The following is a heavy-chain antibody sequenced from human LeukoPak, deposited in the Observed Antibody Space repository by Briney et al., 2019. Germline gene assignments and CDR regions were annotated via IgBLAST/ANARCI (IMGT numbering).Heavy chain of an antibody. CDR3: ARPNMVRGVPDAFDI. CDR1: GFTFSTYA. D-gene: IGHD3-10*01. V-gene: IGHV3-64*02. Sequence: PGGSLRLSCAASGFTFSTYAMHWVRQAPGKGLEYVSAISTNGDSTYYADSVKGRFTISRDNSKNTLYLQMNSLRAEDTAVYYCARPNMVRGVPDAFDIWGQGTMVTVSS. CDR2: ISTNGDST. J-gene: IGHJ3*02.